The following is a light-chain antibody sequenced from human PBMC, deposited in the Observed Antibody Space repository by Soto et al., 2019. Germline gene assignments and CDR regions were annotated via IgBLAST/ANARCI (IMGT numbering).Light chain of an antibody. CDR2: DVT. V-gene: IGLV2-14*01. Sequence: QSALTQPASVSGSPGQSITISCTGTSSDVGAYQYVSWYQQHPGKAPKLILYDVTNRPSGVSDRFSGSKSGNTASLTISGLQAEDEGDYFCGSYTGSSLLDVVFGGGTKLTVL. CDR1: SSDVGAYQY. CDR3: GSYTGSSLLDVV. J-gene: IGLJ2*01.